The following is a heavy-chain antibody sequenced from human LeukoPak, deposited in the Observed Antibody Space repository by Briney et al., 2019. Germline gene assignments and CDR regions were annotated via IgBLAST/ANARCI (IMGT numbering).Heavy chain of an antibody. D-gene: IGHD5-12*01. J-gene: IGHJ5*02. CDR1: GGSFSGYY. CDR2: INHSGST. V-gene: IGHV4-34*01. Sequence: LETLSLTCAVYGGSFSGYYWSWIRQPPGQGLEWIGEINHSGSTNYNPSLKSRVTISVDTSKNQFSLKLSSVTAADTAVYYCARVATRWGSGWFDPWGQGTLVTVSS. CDR3: ARVATRWGSGWFDP.